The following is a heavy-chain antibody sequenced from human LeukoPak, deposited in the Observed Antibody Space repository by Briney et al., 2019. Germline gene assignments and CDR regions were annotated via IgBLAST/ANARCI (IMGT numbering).Heavy chain of an antibody. J-gene: IGHJ4*02. V-gene: IGHV3-30*18. CDR2: ISYDGSNK. D-gene: IGHD2-8*01. CDR1: GFAFSSYG. Sequence: PGGSLRLSRAASGFAFSSYGMHWVRQAPGKGLEWVAVISYDGSNKYYADSVKGRFTISRDNSKNTLYLQMNSLRAEDTAVYYCAKDRAYCTNGVCYTPNYWGQGTLVTVSS. CDR3: AKDRAYCTNGVCYTPNY.